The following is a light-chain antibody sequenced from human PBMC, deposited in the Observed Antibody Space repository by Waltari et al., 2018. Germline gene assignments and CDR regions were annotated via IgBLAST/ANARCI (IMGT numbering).Light chain of an antibody. V-gene: IGLV2-14*01. CDR1: RSDGGGYNY. Sequence: QSALTQPASVSGSPGQSITISSTGTRSDGGGYNYVSWYQQHPVKAPKLMIYEVRNLTSCVSNRFSGSKSGNTASLTIAGLQADDEADYYCSSYTSSSTLVVFVGGTKLTVL. CDR3: SSYTSSSTLVV. CDR2: EVR. J-gene: IGLJ2*01.